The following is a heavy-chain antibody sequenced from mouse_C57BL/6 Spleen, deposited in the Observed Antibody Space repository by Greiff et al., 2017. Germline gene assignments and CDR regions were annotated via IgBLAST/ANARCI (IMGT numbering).Heavy chain of an antibody. Sequence: EVQLQQSGAELVRPGASVKLSCTASGFNIKDDYMHWVKQRPEQGLEWIGWIDPENGDTEYASKFQGKATITADTSSNTAYLQLSSLTSEDTAVYYCTTRDYGSSFYWYFDVWGTGTTGTVSS. V-gene: IGHV14-4*01. CDR1: GFNIKDDY. J-gene: IGHJ1*03. CDR3: TTRDYGSSFYWYFDV. CDR2: IDPENGDT. D-gene: IGHD1-1*01.